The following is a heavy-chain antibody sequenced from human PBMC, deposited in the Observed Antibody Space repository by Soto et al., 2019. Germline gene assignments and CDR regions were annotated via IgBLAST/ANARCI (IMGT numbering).Heavy chain of an antibody. D-gene: IGHD2-15*01. J-gene: IGHJ4*02. CDR3: ARAWWYCFDV. CDR1: GFTFGSYW. CDR2: INSDGSTT. V-gene: IGHV3-74*01. Sequence: EVQLVESGGDLVQPGGSLRLSCAASGFTFGSYWMHWVRQAPGKGLVWVSRINSDGSTTNYGDSVKGRFTISRDNAKSTLYRQVNSLRAEDTAVYYCARAWWYCFDVWGQGTLLTVSS.